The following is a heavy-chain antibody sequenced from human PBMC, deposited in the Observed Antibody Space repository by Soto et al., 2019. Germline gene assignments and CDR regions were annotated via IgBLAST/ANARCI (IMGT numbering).Heavy chain of an antibody. CDR1: GGTFSSYA. V-gene: IGHV1-46*01. Sequence: QVQLVQSGAEVKKPGSSVKVSCKASGGTFSSYAISWVRQAPGQGLEWMGIINPSGGSTSYAQKFQGRVTMTRDTSTSTVYMELSSLRSEDTAVYYCARAPYYYDSSGYYPTGDYFDYWGQGTLVTVSS. CDR3: ARAPYYYDSSGYYPTGDYFDY. D-gene: IGHD3-22*01. J-gene: IGHJ4*02. CDR2: INPSGGST.